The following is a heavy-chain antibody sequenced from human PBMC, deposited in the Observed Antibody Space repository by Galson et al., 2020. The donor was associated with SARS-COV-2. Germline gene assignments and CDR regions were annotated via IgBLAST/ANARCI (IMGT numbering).Heavy chain of an antibody. CDR1: GSTFTNYA. D-gene: IGHD1-26*01. CDR3: ARDVSGGASDI. V-gene: IGHV3-30*04. Sequence: GGSLRLSCAAPGSTFTNYAIPWVRQAHGKGREWVPVISHEGRIKAYAASVKGRFTVSRDISENMLFLQMDSLGADERAVYYCARDVSGGASDIWGQGTICTICS. J-gene: IGHJ3*02. CDR2: ISHEGRIK.